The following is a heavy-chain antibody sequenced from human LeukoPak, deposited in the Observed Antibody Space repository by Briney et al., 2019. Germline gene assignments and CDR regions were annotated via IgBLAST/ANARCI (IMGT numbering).Heavy chain of an antibody. CDR1: GGSIRPYY. J-gene: IGHJ4*02. CDR3: ARLGFCRGDNCLDDY. CDR2: LFHTGGT. Sequence: PSETLSLTCTVSGGSIRPYYWSWMRQPPGKGPEYVGYLFHTGGTNYNPSLGSRVTVSLDTSKNQFSLKLSSVTAADTAVYYCARLGFCRGDNCLDDYWGQGTLVTVSS. D-gene: IGHD2-15*01. V-gene: IGHV4-59*08.